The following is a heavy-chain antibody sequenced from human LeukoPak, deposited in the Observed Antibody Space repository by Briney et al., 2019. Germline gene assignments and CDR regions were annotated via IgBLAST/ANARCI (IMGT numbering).Heavy chain of an antibody. CDR3: ARDRPPQPSGSYYYYYGMDV. V-gene: IGHV4-59*01. D-gene: IGHD1-26*01. Sequence: PSETLSLTCTVSGGSISSYYWSWIRQPPGKGLEWIGYIYYSGSTNYNPSLKSRVTISVDTSKNQFSLKPSSVTAADTAVYYCARDRPPQPSGSYYYYYGMDVWGQGTTVTVSS. CDR2: IYYSGST. CDR1: GGSISSYY. J-gene: IGHJ6*02.